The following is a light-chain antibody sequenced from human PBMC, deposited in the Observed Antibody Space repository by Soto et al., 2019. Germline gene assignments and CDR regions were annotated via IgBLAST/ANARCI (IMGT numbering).Light chain of an antibody. CDR1: QSVSSN. Sequence: EIVMTQSPATLSVSPGERATLSCRASQSVSSNLAWYQQKPGQAPRRLIYGASTRDTGIPARFSGSGSGTEFTLTISSLQSEDFAVYYCQKYNNWPRTFGQGTKVEIK. V-gene: IGKV3-15*01. CDR2: GAS. J-gene: IGKJ1*01. CDR3: QKYNNWPRT.